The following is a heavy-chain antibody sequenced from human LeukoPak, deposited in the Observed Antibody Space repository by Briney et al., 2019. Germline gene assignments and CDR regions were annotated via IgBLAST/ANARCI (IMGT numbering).Heavy chain of an antibody. CDR3: ARLYGNYQNYFDY. D-gene: IGHD1-7*01. V-gene: IGHV4-39*07. J-gene: IGHJ4*02. CDR2: MYYRGNT. CDR1: GGSISTITYY. Sequence: SETLSLTCTVSGGSISTITYYWGWIRQPPGKGLEWVGHMYYRGNTFYNPSLKSRVTISVDTSKNQFSLKLRSVTAADTAVYFCARLYGNYQNYFDYGGQGTLVTVSS.